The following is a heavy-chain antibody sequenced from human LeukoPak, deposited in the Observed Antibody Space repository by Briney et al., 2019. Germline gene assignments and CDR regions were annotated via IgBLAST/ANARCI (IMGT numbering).Heavy chain of an antibody. D-gene: IGHD6-13*01. J-gene: IGHJ4*02. Sequence: GGSLRLSCAASGFTFDDYAMHWVRQAPGKGLEWVSGISWNSGSIGYADSVKGRFTISRDNAKNSLYLQMNSLRAEDTALYYCAKDPGTAAAGIVHWGQGTLVTVSS. V-gene: IGHV3-9*01. CDR1: GFTFDDYA. CDR2: ISWNSGSI. CDR3: AKDPGTAAAGIVH.